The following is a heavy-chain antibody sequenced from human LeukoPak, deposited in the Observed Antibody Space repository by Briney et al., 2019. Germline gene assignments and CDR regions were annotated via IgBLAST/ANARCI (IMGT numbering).Heavy chain of an antibody. CDR3: ARGPRFLEWLRYYYYYMDV. V-gene: IGHV1-8*01. CDR2: INPNSGNT. Sequence: ASVKVSCKASAYIFTSYDIMWVRQATARGLVWMGWINPNSGNTGYAQKFQGRVTMTRDNSISTAYMELSSLRSEDTAVYYCARGPRFLEWLRYYYYYMDVWGKGTTVTVSS. D-gene: IGHD3-3*01. J-gene: IGHJ6*03. CDR1: AYIFTSYD.